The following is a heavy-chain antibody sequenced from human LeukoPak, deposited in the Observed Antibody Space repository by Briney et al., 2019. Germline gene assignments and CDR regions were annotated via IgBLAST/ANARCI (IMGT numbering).Heavy chain of an antibody. J-gene: IGHJ6*03. CDR1: GGTFSSYA. Sequence: SVKVSCKASGGTFSSYAISWVRQAPGQGLEWMGRIIPIFGTANYAQKFQGRVTITTDESTSTAYMELSSLRSEDTAVYYCASNDEQHLVQGTTDYYYMDVWGKGTTVTVSS. CDR3: ASNDEQHLVQGTTDYYYMDV. D-gene: IGHD6-13*01. CDR2: IIPIFGTA. V-gene: IGHV1-69*05.